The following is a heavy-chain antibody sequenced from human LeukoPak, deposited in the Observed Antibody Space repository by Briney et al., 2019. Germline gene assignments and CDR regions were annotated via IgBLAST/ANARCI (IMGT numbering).Heavy chain of an antibody. V-gene: IGHV4-59*12. Sequence: PSETLSLTCTVSGGSISSYYWSWIRQPPGKGLEWIGYIYYSGSTNYNPSLKSRVTISVDTSKNQFSLKLSSVTAADTAVYYCARGNWGNPGLYYYYYMDVWGKGTTVTVSS. CDR2: IYYSGST. J-gene: IGHJ6*03. D-gene: IGHD7-27*01. CDR3: ARGNWGNPGLYYYYYMDV. CDR1: GGSISSYY.